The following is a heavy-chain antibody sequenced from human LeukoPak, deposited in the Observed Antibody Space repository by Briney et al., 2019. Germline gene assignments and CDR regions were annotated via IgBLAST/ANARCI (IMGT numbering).Heavy chain of an antibody. D-gene: IGHD2-2*01. CDR3: ATKGSGSSSFWSPGYFAY. J-gene: IGHJ4*02. CDR1: GFTFSSYE. CDR2: ISSSGSTI. V-gene: IGHV3-48*03. Sequence: PGGSLRLSCAASGFTFSSYEMNWVRQAPGKGLEWVSYISSSGSTIYYADSVKGRFTISRDNAKNLLFLQMNSLRVEDTAVYYCATKGSGSSSFWSPGYFAYWGQGTLVTVSS.